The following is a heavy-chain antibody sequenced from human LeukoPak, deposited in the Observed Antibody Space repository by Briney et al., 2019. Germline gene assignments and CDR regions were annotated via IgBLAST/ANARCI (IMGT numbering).Heavy chain of an antibody. CDR1: GGSISSSSYY. J-gene: IGHJ5*02. Sequence: ASETLSLTCTVSGGSISSSSYYWGWIRQPPGKGLEWIGSIYYSGSTYYNPSLKSRVTISVDTSKNQFSLKLSSVTAADTAVYYCARCATYYYDSSGYSNWFDPWGQGTPGHRLL. D-gene: IGHD3-22*01. V-gene: IGHV4-39*07. CDR3: ARCATYYYDSSGYSNWFDP. CDR2: IYYSGST.